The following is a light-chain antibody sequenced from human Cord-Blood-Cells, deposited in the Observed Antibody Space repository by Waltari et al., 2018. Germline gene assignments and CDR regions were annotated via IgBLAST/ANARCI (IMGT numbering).Light chain of an antibody. CDR2: GAS. CDR3: QQYGSSPLWT. Sequence: EIVLTQSPGTLSLSPGERATLSCRASQSVSSSYLAWYQQKPGQAPRLLIYGASSRATGIPDRSSGSGSGTDFTLTISSLEPEDVAVYYCQQYGSSPLWTFGQGTKVEIK. CDR1: QSVSSSY. J-gene: IGKJ1*01. V-gene: IGKV3-20*01.